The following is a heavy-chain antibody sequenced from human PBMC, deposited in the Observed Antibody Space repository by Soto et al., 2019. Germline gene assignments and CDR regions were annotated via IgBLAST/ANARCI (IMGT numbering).Heavy chain of an antibody. CDR2: IYHSGST. J-gene: IGHJ5*02. Sequence: KASETLSLTCAVSGYSISSGYYWGWIRQPPGKGLEWIGSIYHSGSTYYNPSLKSRVTISVDTSKNQFSLKLSSVTAADTAVYYCARQYYYDSSGYGNNWFDPWGQGTLVTVS. CDR3: ARQYYYDSSGYGNNWFDP. V-gene: IGHV4-38-2*01. D-gene: IGHD3-22*01. CDR1: GYSISSGYY.